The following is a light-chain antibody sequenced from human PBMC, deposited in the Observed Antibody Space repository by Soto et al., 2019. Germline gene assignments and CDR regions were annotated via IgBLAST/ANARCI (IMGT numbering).Light chain of an antibody. CDR1: QSVSNSY. Sequence: EIVLTQSPGTLSLSPGERATLSCRASQSVSNSYLAWYQQKPGQAPRLLIYGASSRATGIPDRFSGSGSGTDFTLTISRLEPEDFAAYYCQQYSSSPWTFGQGTKVEIK. V-gene: IGKV3-20*01. CDR3: QQYSSSPWT. J-gene: IGKJ1*01. CDR2: GAS.